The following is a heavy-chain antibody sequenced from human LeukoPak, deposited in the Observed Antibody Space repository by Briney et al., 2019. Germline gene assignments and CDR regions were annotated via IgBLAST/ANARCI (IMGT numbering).Heavy chain of an antibody. V-gene: IGHV3-23*01. J-gene: IGHJ1*01. Sequence: PGGSLRLSCAASGFTFSSYAMSWVRQAPGKGLEWVSAISGSGGSTYYADSVKGRFTISRDNSKSTLYLQMNSLRAEDTAVYYCAKESGSRSYGAYFPHWGQGTLVTVSS. CDR2: ISGSGGST. D-gene: IGHD6-13*01. CDR3: AKESGSRSYGAYFPH. CDR1: GFTFSSYA.